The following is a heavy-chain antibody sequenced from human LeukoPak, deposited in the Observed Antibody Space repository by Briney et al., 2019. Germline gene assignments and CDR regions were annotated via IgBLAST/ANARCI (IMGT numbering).Heavy chain of an antibody. Sequence: ASVKVSCKASGGTFSSYAISWVRQAPGQGLEWMGWISAYNGNTNYAQKLQGRVTMTTDTSTSTAYMELRSLRSDDTAVYYCAREYIVGATIYYFDYWGQGTLVTVSS. D-gene: IGHD1-26*01. CDR3: AREYIVGATIYYFDY. J-gene: IGHJ4*02. CDR2: ISAYNGNT. CDR1: GGTFSSYA. V-gene: IGHV1-18*01.